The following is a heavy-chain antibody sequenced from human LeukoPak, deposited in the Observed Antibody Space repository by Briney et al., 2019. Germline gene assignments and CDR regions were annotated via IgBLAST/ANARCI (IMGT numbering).Heavy chain of an antibody. CDR3: ARSSSWTLSDFDY. CDR2: INAGNGNT. Sequence: ASVKVSCKAPGYTFISHAMHWVRQAPGQRLEWMGWINAGNGNTKYSQKFQGRVTITRDTSATTAYMDLSSLRSEDTAVYYCARSSSWTLSDFDYWGQGTLVTVSS. J-gene: IGHJ4*02. CDR1: GYTFISHA. V-gene: IGHV1-3*01. D-gene: IGHD6-13*01.